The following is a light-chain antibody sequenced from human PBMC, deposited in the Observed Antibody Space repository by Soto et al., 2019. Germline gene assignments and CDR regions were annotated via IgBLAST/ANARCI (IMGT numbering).Light chain of an antibody. CDR1: QTISSW. CDR2: KAS. Sequence: DIPMTQSPSTLSASLGDRVTITCRASQTISSWLAWYQQKTGKAPKLLIYKASSLESGVPSRFSGSGSGTEFTLTISSLQPDDFATYYCQQYNSYSTFGQGTRLEI. J-gene: IGKJ5*01. CDR3: QQYNSYST. V-gene: IGKV1-5*03.